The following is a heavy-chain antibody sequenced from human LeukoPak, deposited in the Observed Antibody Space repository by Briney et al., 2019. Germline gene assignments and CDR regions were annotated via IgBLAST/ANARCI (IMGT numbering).Heavy chain of an antibody. V-gene: IGHV3-21*01. D-gene: IGHD3-3*01. CDR1: GFTFSSYS. CDR3: ARDHQHVFWSAPVYGMDV. J-gene: IGHJ6*02. Sequence: GGSLRLSCAASGFTFSSYSMNWVRQAPGKGLEWVSSISSSSSYIYYADSVKGRFTISRDNAKNSLYLQMNSLRAEDTAVYYCARDHQHVFWSAPVYGMDVWGQGTTVTVSS. CDR2: ISSSSSYI.